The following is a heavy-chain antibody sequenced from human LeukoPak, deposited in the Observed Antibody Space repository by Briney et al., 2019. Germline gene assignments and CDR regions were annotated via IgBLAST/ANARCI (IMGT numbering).Heavy chain of an antibody. Sequence: GESLKISCKGSGYSFTSYWIGWVRQMPGKGLEWMGIIYPGDSDTRYSPSFQGQVTISADKSISTAYLQWSSLKASDTAMYYCARANYGSGSYYNEVYYYMDVWGKGTTVTVSS. CDR3: ARANYGSGSYYNEVYYYMDV. D-gene: IGHD3-10*01. V-gene: IGHV5-51*01. CDR1: GYSFTSYW. CDR2: IYPGDSDT. J-gene: IGHJ6*03.